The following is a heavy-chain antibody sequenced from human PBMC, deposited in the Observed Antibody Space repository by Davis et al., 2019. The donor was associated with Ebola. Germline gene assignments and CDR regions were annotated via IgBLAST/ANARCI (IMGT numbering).Heavy chain of an antibody. CDR3: ARDERGAAAVPYYFDY. J-gene: IGHJ4*02. CDR2: ISSNGGST. CDR1: GFTFSSYA. V-gene: IGHV3-64*01. Sequence: GESLKISCAASGFTFSSYAMHWVRQAPGKGLEYVSAISSNGGSTYYANSVKGRFTISRDNSKNTLYLQMNSLRAEDTAVYYCARDERGAAAVPYYFDYWGQGTLVTVSS. D-gene: IGHD6-13*01.